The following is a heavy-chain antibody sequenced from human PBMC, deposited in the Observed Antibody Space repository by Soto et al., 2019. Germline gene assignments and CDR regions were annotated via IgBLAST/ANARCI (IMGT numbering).Heavy chain of an antibody. D-gene: IGHD6-13*01. CDR1: GFTFSDYY. CDR3: ARGTYRSNTAFDY. V-gene: IGHV3-11*01. CDR2: ISSSSSSI. Sequence: PGGSLRLSCAASGFTFSDYYMTWIRQAPGSGLEWVSYISSSSSSITYANSVKGRFTISRDNAQNSLYLQMTSLRAEDTAVYYCARGTYRSNTAFDYWGQGTLVTVSS. J-gene: IGHJ4*02.